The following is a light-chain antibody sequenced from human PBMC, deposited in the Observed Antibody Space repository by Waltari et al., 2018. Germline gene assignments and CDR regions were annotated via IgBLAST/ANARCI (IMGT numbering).Light chain of an antibody. Sequence: QSALPQSRSVSGSSGQSVTISCTGTSSDVGGYDYVSWYQQHPGKAPKLVIYDVYKRPSGVPDRFSASKSGNTASLTISGLQADDEADYYCCAYAYTYWVFGGGTKVTVL. V-gene: IGLV2-11*01. J-gene: IGLJ3*02. CDR2: DVY. CDR3: CAYAYTYWV. CDR1: SSDVGGYDY.